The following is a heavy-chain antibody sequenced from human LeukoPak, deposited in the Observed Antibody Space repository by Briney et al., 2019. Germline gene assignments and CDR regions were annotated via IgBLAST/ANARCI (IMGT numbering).Heavy chain of an antibody. CDR1: GGSISSYY. CDR2: IYYSGST. D-gene: IGHD3-22*01. Sequence: SETLSLTCTVSGGSISSYYWSWIRRPPGKGLEWIGYIYYSGSTNYNPSLKSRVTISVDTSKNQFSLKLSSVTAADTAVYYCARSPYYYDSPYYFDYWGQGALVTVSS. CDR3: ARSPYYYDSPYYFDY. V-gene: IGHV4-59*01. J-gene: IGHJ4*02.